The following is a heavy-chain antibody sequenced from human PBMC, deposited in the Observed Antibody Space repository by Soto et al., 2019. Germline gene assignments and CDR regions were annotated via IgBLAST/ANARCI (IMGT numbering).Heavy chain of an antibody. D-gene: IGHD3-3*01. CDR1: WVSFSSYS. Sequence: HGGALSLSCAASWVSFSSYSTNWVRQAQGKRLEWVSSISSSSSYIYYADSVNGRFTISRDKAKNSLYLQMNSLRAEDTAVYYCARARGFVGRYPYPAFDIWGQGTIVTVSS. V-gene: IGHV3-21*01. CDR3: ARARGFVGRYPYPAFDI. J-gene: IGHJ3*02. CDR2: ISSSSSYI.